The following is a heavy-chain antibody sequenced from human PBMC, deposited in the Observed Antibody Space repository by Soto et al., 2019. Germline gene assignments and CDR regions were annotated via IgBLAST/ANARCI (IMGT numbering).Heavy chain of an antibody. V-gene: IGHV3-43*01. D-gene: IGHD4-17*01. J-gene: IGHJ4*02. CDR1: GSTFDCYT. Sequence: GGSLRLSCAASGSTFDCYTMHWVRQAPGKGLEWVCMISWDGGNTYYADSVKGRFTISRDNSKNSLYLQMNSLRTEDTALYYCAKDTSWTIDYWGQGTLVTVSS. CDR3: AKDTSWTIDY. CDR2: ISWDGGNT.